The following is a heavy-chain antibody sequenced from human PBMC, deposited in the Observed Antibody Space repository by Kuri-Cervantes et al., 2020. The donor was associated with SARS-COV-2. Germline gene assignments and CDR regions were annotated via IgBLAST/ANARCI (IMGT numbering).Heavy chain of an antibody. J-gene: IGHJ6*04. D-gene: IGHD3-22*01. CDR1: GYSFSDHY. V-gene: IGHV1-46*01. Sequence: ASVKVSCKAFGYSFSDHYMYWVRQAPGQGLEWMGIINPSGSGTRYPQSFQGRVSMTRDTSTSTVYMELSSLRSEDTAVYYCATNALLLWGKGTTVTVSS. CDR3: ATNALLL. CDR2: INPSGSGT.